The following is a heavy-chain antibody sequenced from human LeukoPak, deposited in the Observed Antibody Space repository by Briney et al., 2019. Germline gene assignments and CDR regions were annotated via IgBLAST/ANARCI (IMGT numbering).Heavy chain of an antibody. CDR1: GYSFTSYW. CDR2: IDPSDSYT. Sequence: KDGESPKISCKGSGYSFTSYWISWVRQMPGKGLEWMGRIDPSDSYTNYSPSFQGHVTISADKSISTAYLQWSSLKASDTAMYYCARHSSRYSGYDLNDAFDIWGQGTMVTVSS. D-gene: IGHD5-12*01. J-gene: IGHJ3*02. V-gene: IGHV5-10-1*01. CDR3: ARHSSRYSGYDLNDAFDI.